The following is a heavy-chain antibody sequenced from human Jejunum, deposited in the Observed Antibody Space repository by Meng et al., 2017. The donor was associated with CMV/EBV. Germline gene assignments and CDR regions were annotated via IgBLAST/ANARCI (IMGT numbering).Heavy chain of an antibody. Sequence: CKASGYTFTAYWTHWVRQAPGQGLEWMGRIHPNAGSIDYAQKFQGRVTMTRDTSISTVCMDLSSLTSDDTAVYYCTRDYSGNWAIDYWGQGTLVTVSS. CDR2: IHPNAGSI. CDR1: GYTFTAYW. V-gene: IGHV1-2*06. CDR3: TRDYSGNWAIDY. J-gene: IGHJ4*02. D-gene: IGHD4-23*01.